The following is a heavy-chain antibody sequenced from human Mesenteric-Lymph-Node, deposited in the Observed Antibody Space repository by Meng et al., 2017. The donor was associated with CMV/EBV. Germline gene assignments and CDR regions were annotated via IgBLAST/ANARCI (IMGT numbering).Heavy chain of an antibody. CDR3: ARVHPGYINPTFFDY. CDR2: SNAGNGNT. CDR1: GYTFTSYA. Sequence: ASVKVSCKASGYTFTSYAMHWVRQAPGQRLEWMGWSNAGNGNTKYSQEFQGRVTMTRDTSISTAYMDLSSLTSDDTAVYYCARVHPGYINPTFFDYWGQGTLVTVSS. V-gene: IGHV1-3*02. J-gene: IGHJ4*02. D-gene: IGHD5-24*01.